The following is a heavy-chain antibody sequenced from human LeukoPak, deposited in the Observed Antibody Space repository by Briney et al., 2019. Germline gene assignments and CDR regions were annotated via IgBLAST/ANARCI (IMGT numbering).Heavy chain of an antibody. CDR3: ARMKWGDCRSTSCYPYFDC. J-gene: IGHJ4*02. D-gene: IGHD2-2*01. CDR2: INPNSGGT. CDR1: GYTFTGYY. V-gene: IGHV1-2*02. Sequence: ASVKVSCKASGYTFTGYYMHWVRQAPGQGLEWRGWINPNSGGTNYAQKFQGRVTMTRDTSISTAYMELSRLRSDDTAVYYCARMKWGDCRSTSCYPYFDCWGQGTLVTVSS.